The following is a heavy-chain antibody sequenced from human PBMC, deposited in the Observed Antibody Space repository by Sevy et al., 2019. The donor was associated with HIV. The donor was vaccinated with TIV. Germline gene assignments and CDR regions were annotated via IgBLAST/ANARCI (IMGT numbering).Heavy chain of an antibody. Sequence: GGSLRLSCAVSGFSFDSYGMTWVRQAPGKGLEWVSGISGSGTRTYYADSVKGRFSISRDNSKNRLYLQMNSLRSEDTANDYCAKGGGGHYDPDEIGYYFYYYNMDVWGKGTTVTVSS. CDR2: ISGSGTRT. J-gene: IGHJ6*03. CDR3: AKGGGGHYDPDEIGYYFYYYNMDV. CDR1: GFSFDSYG. D-gene: IGHD3-22*01. V-gene: IGHV3-23*01.